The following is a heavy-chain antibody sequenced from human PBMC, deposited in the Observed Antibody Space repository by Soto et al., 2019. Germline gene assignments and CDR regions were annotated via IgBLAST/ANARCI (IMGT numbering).Heavy chain of an antibody. CDR1: GYTFTSYD. Sequence: ASVKVSCKASGYTFTSYDINWVRQATGQGLEWMGWMNPNSGNTGYAQKFQGRVTMTRNTSISTAYMELSSLRSEDTAVYYCARGSRGYEILAGPTPLDYYYCMDVWGKGTTVTVSS. CDR3: ARGSRGYEILAGPTPLDYYYCMDV. CDR2: MNPNSGNT. J-gene: IGHJ6*03. D-gene: IGHD3-9*01. V-gene: IGHV1-8*01.